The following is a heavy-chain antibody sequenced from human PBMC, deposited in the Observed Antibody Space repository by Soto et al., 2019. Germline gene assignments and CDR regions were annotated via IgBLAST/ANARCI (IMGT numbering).Heavy chain of an antibody. CDR3: ARGDYYDIHDY. Sequence: QVQLVQSGAEVKKPGASVKVSCKASGYTFTSYAMHWERQAPGQRLEWMGWINAGNGNTKYSQKFQGRVTITRDTSASTAYMEVSSLRSEDTAVYYCARGDYYDIHDYWGQGTLVTVSS. D-gene: IGHD3-22*01. CDR2: INAGNGNT. V-gene: IGHV1-3*01. CDR1: GYTFTSYA. J-gene: IGHJ4*02.